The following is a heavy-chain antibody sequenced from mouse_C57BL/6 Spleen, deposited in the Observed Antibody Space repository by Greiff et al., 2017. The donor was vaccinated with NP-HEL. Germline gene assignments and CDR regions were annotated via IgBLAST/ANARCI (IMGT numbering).Heavy chain of an antibody. D-gene: IGHD2-3*01. J-gene: IGHJ2*01. CDR3: ARDDGYLDD. V-gene: IGHV14-2*01. CDR1: GFNIKDYY. Sequence: VQLKQPGAELVKPGASVKVSCKASGFNIKDYYMHWVKQRTEQGLEWIGRIDPEDGETKYAPKFQGKATITADKASNTAYLLLSSLTSEDTAVYYCARDDGYLDDWGKGTTLTVSS. CDR2: IDPEDGET.